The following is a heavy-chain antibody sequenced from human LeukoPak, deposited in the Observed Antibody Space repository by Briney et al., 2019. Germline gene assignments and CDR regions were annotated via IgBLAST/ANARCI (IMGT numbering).Heavy chain of an antibody. CDR1: GGSISSYL. V-gene: IGHV4-4*07. D-gene: IGHD5-18*01. Sequence: AETLSLTCTVSGGSISSYLWSWVRQPPGKGLEWIARMYTGGSSKYNPALKSRVTVSVEASKTHFSLILTSVTAADAPVYYCAISKEWSGYTYGLAFDIWGEGTMVTVSS. J-gene: IGHJ3*02. CDR3: AISKEWSGYTYGLAFDI. CDR2: MYTGGSS.